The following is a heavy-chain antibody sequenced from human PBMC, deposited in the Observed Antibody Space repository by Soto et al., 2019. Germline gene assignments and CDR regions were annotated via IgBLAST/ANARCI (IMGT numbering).Heavy chain of an antibody. J-gene: IGHJ6*02. V-gene: IGHV3-33*01. CDR1: GFTFSSYG. CDR2: IWYDGSNK. D-gene: IGHD3-3*01. CDR3: AREFSGFGVVSPIYYYGMDV. Sequence: LRLSCAASGFTFSSYGMHWVRQAPGKGLEWVAVIWYDGSNKYYADSVKGRFTISRDNSKNTLYLQMNSLRAEDTAVYYCAREFSGFGVVSPIYYYGMDVWGQGTTVTVSS.